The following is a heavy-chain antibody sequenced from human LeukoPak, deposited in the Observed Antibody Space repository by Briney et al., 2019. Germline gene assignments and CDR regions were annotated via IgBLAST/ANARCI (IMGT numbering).Heavy chain of an antibody. D-gene: IGHD3-22*01. CDR3: ALTDSSGYYSRFNP. J-gene: IGHJ5*02. Sequence: GGSLRLSCAASGFTASTNYMTWVRQAPGKGLEWVSILYSGGSIYYADSVKGRFTISRDNSKNTLYLQMNSLRVDDTAVYYCALTDSSGYYSRFNPWGQGTLVIVSS. CDR2: LYSGGSI. V-gene: IGHV3-66*01. CDR1: GFTASTNY.